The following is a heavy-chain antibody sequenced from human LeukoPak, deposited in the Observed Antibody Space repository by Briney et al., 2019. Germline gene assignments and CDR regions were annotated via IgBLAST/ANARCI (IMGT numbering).Heavy chain of an antibody. J-gene: IGHJ4*02. D-gene: IGHD3-10*01. Sequence: SETLSLTCAVYGGSFSGYYWSWIRQPPGKGLGWIGEINHSGSTNYNPSLKSRVTISVDTSKNQFSLKLSSVTAADTAVYYCARFGVYYYGSGSSPFDYWGQGTLVTVSS. CDR2: INHSGST. CDR1: GGSFSGYY. CDR3: ARFGVYYYGSGSSPFDY. V-gene: IGHV4-34*01.